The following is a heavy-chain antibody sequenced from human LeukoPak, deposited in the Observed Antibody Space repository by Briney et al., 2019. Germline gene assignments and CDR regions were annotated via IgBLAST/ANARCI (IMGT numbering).Heavy chain of an antibody. Sequence: GVTLSLSCATSGFTYRNGWQNCARQAPGRGRECVGRIRSNSDGGKIDYAAPVKGRFTLSRDDSKNTLYLQMNSLKTEDTAVYYCVTDLVIKGYFDYWGQGALVTVSS. CDR1: GFTYRNGW. J-gene: IGHJ4*02. D-gene: IGHD2-21*01. CDR3: VTDLVIKGYFDY. CDR2: IRSNSDGGKI. V-gene: IGHV3-15*07.